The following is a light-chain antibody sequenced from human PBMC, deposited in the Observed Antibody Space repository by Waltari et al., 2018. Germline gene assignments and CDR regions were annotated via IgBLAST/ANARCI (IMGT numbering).Light chain of an antibody. CDR1: QTVRTTY. CDR3: QQYDISPLT. Sequence: EIVLTQSPGTLFLSPGERATLSCRARQTVRTTYLAWYQQKPGQAPTLLIYGASSRATGIPDRFSGSGSGTDFSLTISSLEPEDFAVYYCQQYDISPLTFGGGTKVEIK. CDR2: GAS. J-gene: IGKJ4*01. V-gene: IGKV3-20*01.